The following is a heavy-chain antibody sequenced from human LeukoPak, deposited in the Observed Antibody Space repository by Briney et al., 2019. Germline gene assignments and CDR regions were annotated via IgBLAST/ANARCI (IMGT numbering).Heavy chain of an antibody. J-gene: IGHJ5*02. D-gene: IGHD3-3*01. V-gene: IGHV4-59*12. CDR2: IYYSGST. CDR1: GGSISSYY. Sequence: SETLSLTCTVSGGSISSYYWSWIRQPPGKGLEWIGYIYYSGSTNYNPSLKSRVTISVDTSKNQFSLKLSSVTAADTAVYYCARGGSTIFGVVIRGWFDPWGQGTLVTVSS. CDR3: ARGGSTIFGVVIRGWFDP.